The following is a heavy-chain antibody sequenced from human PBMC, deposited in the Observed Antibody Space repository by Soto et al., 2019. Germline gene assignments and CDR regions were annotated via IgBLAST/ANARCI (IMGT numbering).Heavy chain of an antibody. Sequence: VGSLRLSCAASGFTFSSYEMNWVRQSPGKGLEWVSYISSSGSTIYHADSVKGRFTISRDNAKNSLYLQMNSLRAEDTAVYYCARDFSAGYSSGSYASHIWGQGTLVNVS. V-gene: IGHV3-48*03. D-gene: IGHD6-19*01. CDR3: ARDFSAGYSSGSYASHI. J-gene: IGHJ3*02. CDR1: GFTFSSYE. CDR2: ISSSGSTI.